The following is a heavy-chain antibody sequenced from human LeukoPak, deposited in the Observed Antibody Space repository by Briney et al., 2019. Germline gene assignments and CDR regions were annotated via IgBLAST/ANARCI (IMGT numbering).Heavy chain of an antibody. D-gene: IGHD1-1*01. CDR2: INHSGST. V-gene: IGHV4-34*01. Sequence: SETLSLTCAVYGGSFSGYYWSWIRQPPGKGLEWIGEINHSGSTNYNPSLKSRVTISVDRSKNQFSLKLSSVTAADTAVYYCARQTGIAQFDYWGQGTLVTVSS. J-gene: IGHJ4*02. CDR3: ARQTGIAQFDY. CDR1: GGSFSGYY.